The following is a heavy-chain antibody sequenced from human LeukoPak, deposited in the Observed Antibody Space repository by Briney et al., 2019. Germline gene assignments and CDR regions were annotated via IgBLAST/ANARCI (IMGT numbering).Heavy chain of an antibody. V-gene: IGHV6-1*01. CDR2: TYYRSKWYN. CDR1: GDSVSSNSAA. CDR3: ASGQLYYDYVHN. Sequence: SQTLSLTCAISGDSVSSNSAAWNWIRQSPSRGLEWLGRTYYRSKWYNDYAVSVKSRITINPDTSKNQFSLKLSSVTAADTAVYYCASGQLYYDYVHNWGQGTLVTVSS. J-gene: IGHJ4*02. D-gene: IGHD3-16*01.